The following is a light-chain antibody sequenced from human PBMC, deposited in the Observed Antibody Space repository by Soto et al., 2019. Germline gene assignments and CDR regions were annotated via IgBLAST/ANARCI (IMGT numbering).Light chain of an antibody. CDR2: GAS. V-gene: IGKV3-20*01. CDR3: QQYGSSPLT. Sequence: EIVLTQPPGTLSLSPGERATLSCRASQTISSYLAWYQQKPGQAPRLLIYGASNRATGIPDRFSGSGSGTDFTLTISRLEPEDFAVYYCQQYGSSPLTFGGGTKVDIK. J-gene: IGKJ4*01. CDR1: QTISSY.